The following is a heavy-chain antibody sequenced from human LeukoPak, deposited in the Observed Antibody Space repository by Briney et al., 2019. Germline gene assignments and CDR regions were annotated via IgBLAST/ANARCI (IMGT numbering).Heavy chain of an antibody. Sequence: PGESLKISCKGSGYSFTSYWIGWVRQMPGKGLEWMGIIYPGDSDTRYSPSFQGQVTISADKSISTAYLQWSSLKASDTAMYYCARFNSNYVAAFDIWGQGTMVTVSS. V-gene: IGHV5-51*01. CDR2: IYPGDSDT. CDR3: ARFNSNYVAAFDI. J-gene: IGHJ3*02. CDR1: GYSFTSYW. D-gene: IGHD4-11*01.